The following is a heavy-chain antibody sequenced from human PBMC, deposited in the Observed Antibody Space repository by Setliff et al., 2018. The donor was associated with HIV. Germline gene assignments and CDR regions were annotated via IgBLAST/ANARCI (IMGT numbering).Heavy chain of an antibody. Sequence: GPSVKVSCKASGGTFNNYAISWVRQAPGQGLEWMGGIIPFLGSGDYAQKFKGRLTITADESTSTVYMELSSLRSEDTAVYFCARDSRDIVVVIAPEPEPYYYYGMDVWGEGTTVTVSS. J-gene: IGHJ6*04. CDR2: IIPFLGSG. V-gene: IGHV1-69*13. CDR3: ARDSRDIVVVIAPEPEPYYYYGMDV. D-gene: IGHD2-15*01. CDR1: GGTFNNYA.